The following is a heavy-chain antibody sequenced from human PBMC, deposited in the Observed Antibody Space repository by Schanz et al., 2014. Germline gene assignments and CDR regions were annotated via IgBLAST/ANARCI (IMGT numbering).Heavy chain of an antibody. CDR3: AKDQTDSVCYNDCSFDY. J-gene: IGHJ4*02. Sequence: VYLVESGGGLVQPGGSLRLSCAASGFTFSNFGMHWVRQAPGKGLEWVAFIWHDVTKRSYVDSVKGRFTVSRDNSKNTLYLQMNSLTTEDTAVYYCAKDQTDSVCYNDCSFDYWGQGTLVTVSS. CDR1: GFTFSNFG. V-gene: IGHV3-30*02. CDR2: IWHDVTKR. D-gene: IGHD2-21*01.